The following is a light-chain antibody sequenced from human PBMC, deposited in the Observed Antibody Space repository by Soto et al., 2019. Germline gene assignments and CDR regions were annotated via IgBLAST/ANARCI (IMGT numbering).Light chain of an antibody. V-gene: IGKV3D-15*01. Sequence: VMTQSPATLSVSPGERATLSCWASETVATNLAWYQQKPGQAPRRLIPGASTRDAGISDRFRGSRSGTEFTLAISSLRSEDSAIYYCQQYFEWPPMTFGQGTKGEI. CDR1: ETVATN. CDR3: QQYFEWPPMT. CDR2: GAS. J-gene: IGKJ1*01.